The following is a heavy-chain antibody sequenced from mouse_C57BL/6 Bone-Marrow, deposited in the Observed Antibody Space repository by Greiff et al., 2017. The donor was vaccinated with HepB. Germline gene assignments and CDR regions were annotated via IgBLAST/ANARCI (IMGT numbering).Heavy chain of an antibody. J-gene: IGHJ4*01. CDR1: GYTFTSYW. V-gene: IGHV1-50*01. CDR2: IDPSDSYT. CDR3: APRGVCYDSLYAMDY. Sequence: QVQLQQPGAELVKPGASVKLSCKASGYTFTSYWMQWVKQRPGQGLEWIGEIDPSDSYTNYNQKFKGKATLTVDTSSSTAYMQLSSLTSEDSAVYYCAPRGVCYDSLYAMDYWGQGTSVTVSS. D-gene: IGHD2-4*01.